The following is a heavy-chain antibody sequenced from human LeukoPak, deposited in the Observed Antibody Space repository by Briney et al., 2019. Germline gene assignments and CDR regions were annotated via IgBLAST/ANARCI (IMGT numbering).Heavy chain of an antibody. CDR2: IKEEGSEK. D-gene: IGHD3-9*01. Sequence: PGGSLRLSCAASGFTFSGYWMNWVRQAPGKGLEWVANIKEEGSEKYYVDSVKGRFTISRDNAKKSLYLQMNSLRAEDTGVYYCARDPTDWLGFDYWGQGTLVTVSS. CDR3: ARDPTDWLGFDY. J-gene: IGHJ4*02. CDR1: GFTFSGYW. V-gene: IGHV3-7*04.